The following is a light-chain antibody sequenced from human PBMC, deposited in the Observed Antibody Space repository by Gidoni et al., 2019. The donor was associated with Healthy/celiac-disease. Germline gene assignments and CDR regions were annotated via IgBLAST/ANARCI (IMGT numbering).Light chain of an antibody. CDR3: QQSYSTLGT. CDR1: QSISSY. J-gene: IGKJ2*01. V-gene: IGKV1-39*01. Sequence: IRMAESPSSLSASVGDRVTITCRASQSISSYLNWYQQKQGKAPKLLIYAAYSVQSGVPSRFSGSGPGTDFPLTISSLQPEDFAIYSCQQSYSTLGTFGPXTKLEIK. CDR2: AAY.